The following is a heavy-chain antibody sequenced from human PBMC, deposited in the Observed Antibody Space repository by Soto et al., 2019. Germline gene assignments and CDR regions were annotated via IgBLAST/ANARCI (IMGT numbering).Heavy chain of an antibody. V-gene: IGHV3-53*01. CDR1: GFTVSSYY. CDR2: IYSGGRT. D-gene: IGHD2-15*01. J-gene: IGHJ6*02. CDR3: ARDRGDCSRVNCFASYYFGMDV. Sequence: GGSLRLSCAASGFTVSSYYMNWVRQAPGKGLEWVSVIYSGGRTYYADSVKGRFTISRDISKNTLYLQMNRLRAEDTAIYCCARDRGDCSRVNCFASYYFGMDVWGQGTTVTFS.